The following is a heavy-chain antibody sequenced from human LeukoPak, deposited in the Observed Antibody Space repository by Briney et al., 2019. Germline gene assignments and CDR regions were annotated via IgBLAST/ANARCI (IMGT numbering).Heavy chain of an antibody. V-gene: IGHV3-33*01. CDR1: GFTFSSYG. CDR3: ARAPTSYYYFDY. Sequence: PGGSLRLSCAASGFTFSSYGMHGVRQAPGKGLEGVGVIWYDGSNKYYADSVKGRFTSSRDNSKNTLYLQMNSLRAEDTAVYYCARAPTSYYYFDYSGQGALVTVSS. CDR2: IWYDGSNK. J-gene: IGHJ4*02. D-gene: IGHD1-26*01.